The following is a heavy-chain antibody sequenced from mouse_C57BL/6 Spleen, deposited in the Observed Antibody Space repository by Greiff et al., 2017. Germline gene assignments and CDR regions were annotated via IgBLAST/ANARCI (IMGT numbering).Heavy chain of an antibody. D-gene: IGHD4-1*02. J-gene: IGHJ3*01. Sequence: VQLQQSGPVLVKPGASVKMSCKASGYTFIDYYMNWVKQSHGKSLEWIGVINPYNGGTSYNQKFKGKATLTVDKSSSTAYMELNSLTSEDSAVYYCARRGSTGIAWFAYWGQGTLVTVSA. V-gene: IGHV1-19*01. CDR2: INPYNGGT. CDR1: GYTFIDYY. CDR3: ARRGSTGIAWFAY.